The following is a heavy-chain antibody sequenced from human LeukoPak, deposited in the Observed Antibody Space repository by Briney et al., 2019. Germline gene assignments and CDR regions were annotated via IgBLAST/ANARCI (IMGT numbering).Heavy chain of an antibody. CDR1: GFTFDDYA. V-gene: IGHV3-9*01. CDR3: AKGDGSGSYYNNDAFDI. Sequence: GGSLRLSCAASGFTFDDYAMHWVRQAPGKGLEWVSGISWNSGSIGYADSVKGRFTISRDNAKNSLYLQMNSLRAEDTAFYYCAKGDGSGSYYNNDAFDIWGQGTMVTVSS. CDR2: ISWNSGSI. J-gene: IGHJ3*02. D-gene: IGHD3-10*01.